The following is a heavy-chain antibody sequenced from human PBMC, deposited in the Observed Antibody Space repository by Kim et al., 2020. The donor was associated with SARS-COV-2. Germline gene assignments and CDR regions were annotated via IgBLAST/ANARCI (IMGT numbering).Heavy chain of an antibody. J-gene: IGHJ3*02. CDR1: GGSISSSSYY. V-gene: IGHV4-39*01. CDR3: ARLGWGSGSYYNVGNAFDI. D-gene: IGHD3-10*01. Sequence: SETLSLTCTVSGGSISSSSYYWGWIRQPPGKGLEWIGSIYYSGSTYYNPSLKSRVTISVDTSKNQFSLKLSSVTAADTAVYYCARLGWGSGSYYNVGNAFDIWGQGTMVTVSS. CDR2: IYYSGST.